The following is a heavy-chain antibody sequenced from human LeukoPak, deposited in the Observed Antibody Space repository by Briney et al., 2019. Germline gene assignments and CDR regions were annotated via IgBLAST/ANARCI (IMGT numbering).Heavy chain of an antibody. CDR1: EGTFSSYA. CDR3: AFSGYSSGPDYYYYYMDV. V-gene: IGHV1-69*13. Sequence: SVKVSCKASEGTFSSYAISWVRQAPGQGLEWMGGIIPIFGTANYAQKFQGRVTITADESTSTAYMELSSLRSEDTAVYYCAFSGYSSGPDYYYYYMDVWGKGTTVTISS. J-gene: IGHJ6*03. D-gene: IGHD6-19*01. CDR2: IIPIFGTA.